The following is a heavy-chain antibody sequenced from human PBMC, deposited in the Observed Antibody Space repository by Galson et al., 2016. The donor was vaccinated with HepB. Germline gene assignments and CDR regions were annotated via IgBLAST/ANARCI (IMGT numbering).Heavy chain of an antibody. CDR2: ISYGRDNK. CDR1: GFTFTDYG. J-gene: IGHJ5*02. Sequence: SLRLSCAASGFTFTDYGMDWVRQAPGKGLEWVAAISYGRDNKYYADSVRGRFTISRDISKNTLYLQMDSLRPEDTAVYYCARERRFLEWFPSADNNWFDPWGQGTLVTVSS. D-gene: IGHD3-3*01. V-gene: IGHV3-30-3*01. CDR3: ARERRFLEWFPSADNNWFDP.